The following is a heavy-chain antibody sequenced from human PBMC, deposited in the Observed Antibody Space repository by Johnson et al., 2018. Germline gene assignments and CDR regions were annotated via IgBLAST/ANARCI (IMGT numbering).Heavy chain of an antibody. CDR3: ARSELGEGYYYCGMDV. V-gene: IGHV1-8*01. CDR2: MNPNSGNT. D-gene: IGHD3-10*01. Sequence: QVQLVQSGAEVKKPGASVKVSCKASGYTFTSYDINWVRQATGQGLEWMGWMNPNSGNTGYAQKFQGRVTMTRNTSISTAYMELSSLRSEDTAGNYCARSELGEGYYYCGMDVWGQGTTVTVAS. CDR1: GYTFTSYD. J-gene: IGHJ6*01.